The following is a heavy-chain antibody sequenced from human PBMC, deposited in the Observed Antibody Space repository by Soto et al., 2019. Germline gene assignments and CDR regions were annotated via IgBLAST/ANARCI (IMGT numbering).Heavy chain of an antibody. CDR2: ITGSGVST. D-gene: IGHD1-26*01. V-gene: IGHV3-23*01. CDR3: ATDRAVPLDYYYYYGMDF. Sequence: PGGSLRLSCAASVFTFTRYAMTWVRQAPGKGLEWVSGITGSGVSTYYGDSVKGRFTISRDNSKNTVYLQMNSLRAEDTAVYYCATDRAVPLDYYYYYGMDFGGPAPTLT. J-gene: IGHJ6*02. CDR1: VFTFTRYA.